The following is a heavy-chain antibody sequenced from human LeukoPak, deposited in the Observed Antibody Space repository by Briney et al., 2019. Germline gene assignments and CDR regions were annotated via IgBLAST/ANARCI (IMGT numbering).Heavy chain of an antibody. J-gene: IGHJ4*02. CDR3: ARAGSTTWSLYHFDN. V-gene: IGHV7-4-1*01. CDR1: GYTFTSYY. Sequence: ASVKVSCKASGYTFTSYYMHWVRQAPGQGLEWMGWININSGKTSYAEGFTGRFVFSLDTSVTTAYLQISSLKAEDTAVYYCARAGSTTWSLYHFDNWGQGTLVTVSS. D-gene: IGHD3-16*02. CDR2: ININSGKT.